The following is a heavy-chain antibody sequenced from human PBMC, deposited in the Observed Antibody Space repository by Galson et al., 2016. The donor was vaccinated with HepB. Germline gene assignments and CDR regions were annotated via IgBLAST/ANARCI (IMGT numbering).Heavy chain of an antibody. CDR2: IYSDGTT. CDR1: GFTVSGSY. V-gene: IGHV3-66*01. CDR3: ASCKCLYGMCAFEI. Sequence: SLRLSCAVSGFTVSGSYMSWVRQAPGKGLEWVSVIYSDGTTNYADSVKGRFIISSDKSKNTLYLQMNSLRAEDTAVYYCASCKCLYGMCAFEIWGQGTMVTVSS. D-gene: IGHD2-8*01. J-gene: IGHJ3*02.